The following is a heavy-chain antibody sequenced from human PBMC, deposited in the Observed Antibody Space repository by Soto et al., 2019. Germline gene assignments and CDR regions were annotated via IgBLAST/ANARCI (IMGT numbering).Heavy chain of an antibody. V-gene: IGHV1-2*04. Sequence: ASVKVSCKASGYTFTGYYMHWVRQAPGQGLEWMGWINPNSGGTNYAQKFQGWVTMTRDTSISTAYMELSRLRSDDTAVYYCARGSNRDYCSGGSCPYYYYGMDVWGQGTTVTVSS. D-gene: IGHD2-15*01. CDR3: ARGSNRDYCSGGSCPYYYYGMDV. CDR1: GYTFTGYY. J-gene: IGHJ6*02. CDR2: INPNSGGT.